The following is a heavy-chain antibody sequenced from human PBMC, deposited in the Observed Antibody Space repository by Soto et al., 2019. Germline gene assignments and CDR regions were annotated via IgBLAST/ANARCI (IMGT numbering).Heavy chain of an antibody. CDR2: ISYDGSNK. CDR1: GVTFSSYA. V-gene: IGHV3-30-3*01. D-gene: IGHD6-13*01. J-gene: IGHJ4*02. Sequence: QVQLVESGGGVVQPGRSLRLSCAASGVTFSSYAMHWVRQAPGKGLEWVAVISYDGSNKYYADSVKGRFTISRDNSKNSLYLQMNITRAEDTAVYYCARTDSGWYANYFDYWGQGTLVTVSS. CDR3: ARTDSGWYANYFDY.